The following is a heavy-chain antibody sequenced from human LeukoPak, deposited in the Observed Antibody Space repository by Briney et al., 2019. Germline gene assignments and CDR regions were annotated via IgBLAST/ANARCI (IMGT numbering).Heavy chain of an antibody. CDR2: ISGSGGST. Sequence: GGSLRLSCAASGFTFSSYAMSWVRQAPGKGLEWVSAISGSGGSTYYADSVKGRFTISRDNAKNSLYLQMNSLRAEDTAVYYCAKERGASSSWYYPRRFGYWGQGALVTVSS. CDR1: GFTFSSYA. D-gene: IGHD6-13*01. V-gene: IGHV3-23*01. CDR3: AKERGASSSWYYPRRFGY. J-gene: IGHJ4*02.